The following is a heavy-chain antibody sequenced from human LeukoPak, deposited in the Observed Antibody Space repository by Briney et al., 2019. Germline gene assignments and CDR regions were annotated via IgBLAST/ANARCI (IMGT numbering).Heavy chain of an antibody. Sequence: SVKVSCKASGGTFSSYTISWVRQAPGQGLEWMGGIIPIFGTANYAQKFQGRVTITTDESTSTAYMGLSSLRSEDTAVYYCARGPAAISYYYYYYMDVWGKGTTVTVSS. CDR2: IIPIFGTA. CDR3: ARGPAAISYYYYYYMDV. V-gene: IGHV1-69*05. J-gene: IGHJ6*03. D-gene: IGHD2-2*01. CDR1: GGTFSSYT.